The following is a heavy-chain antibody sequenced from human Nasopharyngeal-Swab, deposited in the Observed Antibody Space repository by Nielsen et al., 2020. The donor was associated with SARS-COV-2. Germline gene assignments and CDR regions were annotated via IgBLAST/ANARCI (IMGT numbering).Heavy chain of an antibody. CDR3: ARDHYYDSSAYYPFHKRYYYGMDV. J-gene: IGHJ6*02. Sequence: REAPGKGLGWVGEISHSGNTDYNPSLKSRVTISIDTSKNQFSLQVSSVTAADTAIYFCARDHYYDSSAYYPFHKRYYYGMDVWGQGTTVTVSS. D-gene: IGHD3-22*01. CDR2: ISHSGNT. V-gene: IGHV4-34*01.